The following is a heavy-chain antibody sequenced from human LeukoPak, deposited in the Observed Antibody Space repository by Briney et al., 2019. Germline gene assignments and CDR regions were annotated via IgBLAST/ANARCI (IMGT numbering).Heavy chain of an antibody. V-gene: IGHV7-4-1*02. CDR2: NNTNTGNP. CDR1: GYTFTSYA. D-gene: IGHD5-18*01. Sequence: ASVKVSCKASGYTFTSYAMNWVRQAPGQGLEWMGWNNTNTGNPTYAQGFTGRFVFSLDTSVSTAYLQISSLKAEDTAVYYCASLPSSSYSYGYVSDYWGQGTLVTVSS. J-gene: IGHJ4*02. CDR3: ASLPSSSYSYGYVSDY.